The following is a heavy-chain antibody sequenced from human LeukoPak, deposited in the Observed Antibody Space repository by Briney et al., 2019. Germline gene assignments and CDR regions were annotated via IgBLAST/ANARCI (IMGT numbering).Heavy chain of an antibody. J-gene: IGHJ4*02. CDR1: GYSFTKNV. V-gene: IGHV1-18*01. CDR2: VSTYNGDT. D-gene: IGHD4-23*01. CDR3: ARDGGAPGPIYGDY. Sequence: ASVKVSCKASGYSFTKNVMNWVRQAPGQGLEWMGWVSTYNGDTKYAQNFQDRVTMTRDTSTTTAYMELRGLRSDDTAVYYCARDGGAPGPIYGDYWGQGTPVTVSS.